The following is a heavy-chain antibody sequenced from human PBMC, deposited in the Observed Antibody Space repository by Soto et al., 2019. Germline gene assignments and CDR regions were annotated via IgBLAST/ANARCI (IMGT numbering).Heavy chain of an antibody. CDR3: ARDYIAAAGTDAFDI. CDR1: GYTFTGYY. J-gene: IGHJ3*02. Sequence: GASVKVSCKASGYTFTGYYMHWVRQAPGQGLEWMGWINPNSGGTNYAQKFQGWVTMTRDTSISTAYMELSRLRSDDTAVYYCARDYIAAAGTDAFDIWGQGTMVTV. D-gene: IGHD6-13*01. CDR2: INPNSGGT. V-gene: IGHV1-2*04.